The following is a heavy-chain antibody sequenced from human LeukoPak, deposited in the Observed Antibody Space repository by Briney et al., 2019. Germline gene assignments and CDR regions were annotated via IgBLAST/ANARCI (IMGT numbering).Heavy chain of an antibody. V-gene: IGHV3-48*01. CDR2: ISSSSSTI. J-gene: IGHJ4*02. D-gene: IGHD5-12*01. CDR1: GFTFSRYS. CDR3: ARDPYSGYDLQAFDY. Sequence: GGSLRLSCAASGFTFSRYSMNWVRQAPGKGLEWVSYISSSSSTIYYADSVKGRFTISRDNAKNSLYLQMNSLRAEDTAVYYCARDPYSGYDLQAFDYWGQGTLVTVSS.